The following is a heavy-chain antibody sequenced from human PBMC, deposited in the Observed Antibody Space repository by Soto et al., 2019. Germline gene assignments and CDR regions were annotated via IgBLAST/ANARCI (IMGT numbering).Heavy chain of an antibody. CDR2: ISAYNGNT. J-gene: IGHJ5*02. CDR1: GYTFTSYG. Sequence: ASVKVSCKASGYTFTSYGISWVRQAPGQGLEWMGWISAYNGNTNYAQKLQGRVTMTTDTSTSTAYMELRSLRSDDTAVYYCAREADIQLWFGNWFDPWGQGTLVTAPQ. CDR3: AREADIQLWFGNWFDP. V-gene: IGHV1-18*04. D-gene: IGHD5-18*01.